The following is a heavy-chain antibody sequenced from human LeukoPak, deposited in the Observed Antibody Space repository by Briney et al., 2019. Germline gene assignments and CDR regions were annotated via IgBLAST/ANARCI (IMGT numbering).Heavy chain of an antibody. V-gene: IGHV3-66*04. CDR2: IYSGGST. CDR1: GFTVSTNY. D-gene: IGHD2-15*01. Sequence: GGSLRLSCAASGFTVSTNYMSWVRQAPGKGLEWVSVIYSGGSTYYADSVKGRFTISRDTSKNMVYLQMNSLRAEDTAIYYCVRQSGGTVITIIDYWGQGTLATVPS. J-gene: IGHJ4*02. CDR3: VRQSGGTVITIIDY.